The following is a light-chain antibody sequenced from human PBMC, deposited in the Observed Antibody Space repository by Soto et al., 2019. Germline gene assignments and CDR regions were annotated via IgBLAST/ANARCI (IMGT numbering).Light chain of an antibody. Sequence: DIQMTQSPSTLSASVGDRVTITCRASQSISRWLAWYHQKPGKAPKLLISDVSTLQSGVPSRFSGSGSGTEFTLTISSLQPDDFPTYYCQQYNFYPYTFGQGTKLEI. CDR1: QSISRW. CDR3: QQYNFYPYT. CDR2: DVS. V-gene: IGKV1-5*01. J-gene: IGKJ2*01.